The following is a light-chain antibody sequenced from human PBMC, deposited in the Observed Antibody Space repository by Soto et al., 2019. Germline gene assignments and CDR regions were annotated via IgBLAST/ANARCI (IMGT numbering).Light chain of an antibody. CDR2: GNS. V-gene: IGLV1-40*01. J-gene: IGLJ2*01. Sequence: QPVLTQPPSVSGAPGQRVTISCTGSSSNIGAGYDVHWYQQLPGTAPKILIYGNSNRPSGVPDRFSGSKSGISASLAITGLQAEDEADYYCQSYDSSLSVVFGGGTKLTVL. CDR3: QSYDSSLSVV. CDR1: SSNIGAGYD.